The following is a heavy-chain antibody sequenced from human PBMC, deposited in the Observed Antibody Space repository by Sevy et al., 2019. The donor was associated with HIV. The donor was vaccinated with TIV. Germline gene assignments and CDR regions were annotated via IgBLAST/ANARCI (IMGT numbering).Heavy chain of an antibody. CDR1: GFTFDDFA. CDR2: INWNSGRT. D-gene: IGHD6-13*01. J-gene: IGHJ2*01. CDR3: AKDRAASGPGWYFDL. Sequence: GGSLRLSCAASGFTFDDFAMHWVRQSPGKGLEWVSGINWNSGRTEYADSVKGRFTISRHNTNDSLYLQMHSLRHEDTAFYYCAKDRAASGPGWYFDLWGRGTLVTVSS. V-gene: IGHV3-9*01.